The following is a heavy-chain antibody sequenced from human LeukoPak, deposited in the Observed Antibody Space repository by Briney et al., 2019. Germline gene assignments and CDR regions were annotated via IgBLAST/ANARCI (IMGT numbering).Heavy chain of an antibody. J-gene: IGHJ4*02. CDR3: ARVRTHYFGSGSYSY. Sequence: PGGSLRLSCAASGFTVSSNYMSWVRQAPGKGLEWFAVIYSGGSTYYADSVKGRFTISRDNSKNTLYLQMNSLRAEDTAVYYCARVRTHYFGSGSYSYWGQGTLVTVSS. V-gene: IGHV3-53*01. D-gene: IGHD3-10*01. CDR1: GFTVSSNY. CDR2: IYSGGST.